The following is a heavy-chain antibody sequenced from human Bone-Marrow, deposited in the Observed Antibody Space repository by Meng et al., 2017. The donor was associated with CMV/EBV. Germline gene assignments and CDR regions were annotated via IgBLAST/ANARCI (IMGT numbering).Heavy chain of an antibody. CDR1: GFTFSSYS. J-gene: IGHJ3*01. D-gene: IGHD3-10*01. V-gene: IGHV3-48*01. CDR3: AREVTLIRGGYDAFDV. Sequence: GESLKISCAASGFTFSSYSMNWVRQAPGKGLEWVSSISSSGSTIYYADSVKGRFTISRDNAKNTLYLQMNSLRAEDTAVYFCAREVTLIRGGYDAFDVWGQGTMVTVSS. CDR2: ISSSGSTI.